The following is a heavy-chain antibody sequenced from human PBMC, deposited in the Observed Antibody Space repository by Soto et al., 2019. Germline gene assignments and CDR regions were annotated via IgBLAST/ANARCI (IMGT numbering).Heavy chain of an antibody. J-gene: IGHJ4*02. CDR3: TTDRRRAYYYDSSGYVDFDY. CDR1: GFTFSNAW. D-gene: IGHD3-22*01. CDR2: IKSKTDGGTT. Sequence: GGSLRLSCAASGFTFSNAWMSWVRQAPGKGLEWVGRIKSKTDGGTTDYAAPVKGRFTISRDDSKNTLYLQMSSLKTEDTAVYYCTTDRRRAYYYDSSGYVDFDYWGQGTLVTVSS. V-gene: IGHV3-15*01.